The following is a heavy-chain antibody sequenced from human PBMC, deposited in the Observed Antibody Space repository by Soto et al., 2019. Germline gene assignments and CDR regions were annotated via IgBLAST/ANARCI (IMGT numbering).Heavy chain of an antibody. CDR1: GFTFSSYG. D-gene: IGHD3-9*01. V-gene: IGHV3-30*18. Sequence: QVQLVESGGGVVQPGRSLRLSCAASGFTFSSYGMHWVRQAPGKGLEWVAVISYDGSNKYYADSVKGRFTISRDNSKNTRYLQMNSLRAEDTAVYYCAKDRLGVTYYDILTGYSPPLFDYWGQGTLVTVS. CDR3: AKDRLGVTYYDILTGYSPPLFDY. CDR2: ISYDGSNK. J-gene: IGHJ4*02.